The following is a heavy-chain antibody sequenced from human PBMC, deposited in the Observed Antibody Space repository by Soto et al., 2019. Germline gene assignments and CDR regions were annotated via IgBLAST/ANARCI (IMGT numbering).Heavy chain of an antibody. V-gene: IGHV3-23*01. Sequence: GVSLRLSCVGSGFIFGSYAMTWVRQAPGRGLEWVSSISGSGGNTYYADSVKGRFTMSRDNSRNTLYLQMSSLRAEDTALYYCAKKVKDGYNYGFDYWGQGTLVTVSS. CDR3: AKKVKDGYNYGFDY. J-gene: IGHJ4*02. CDR1: GFIFGSYA. CDR2: ISGSGGNT. D-gene: IGHD5-12*01.